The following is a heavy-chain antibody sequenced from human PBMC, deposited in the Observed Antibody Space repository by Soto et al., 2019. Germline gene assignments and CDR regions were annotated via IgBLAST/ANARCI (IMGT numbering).Heavy chain of an antibody. J-gene: IGHJ5*02. D-gene: IGHD3-10*01. CDR2: ISGYNGNT. V-gene: IGHV1-18*01. Sequence: ASVKASCKASGYTFTSYGISWVRQAPGQGLEWMGWISGYNGNTNYAQKFQGRVTMTTDTSTSTAYMELRSLRADDTAVYYCARDFRFGDLRGFDPWGQGTLVTVSS. CDR1: GYTFTSYG. CDR3: ARDFRFGDLRGFDP.